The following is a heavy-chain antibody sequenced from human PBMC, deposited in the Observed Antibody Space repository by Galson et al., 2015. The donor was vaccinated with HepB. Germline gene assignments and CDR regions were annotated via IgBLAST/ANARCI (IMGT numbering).Heavy chain of an antibody. CDR2: ISLDSGNT. J-gene: IGHJ4*02. CDR1: GNTLRNYG. D-gene: IGHD6-19*01. Sequence: SVKVSCKASGNTLRNYGISWVRQAPGQGLEWMGWISLDSGNTNYAQKFQGRVTVTTGTSTTTANMELRSLRSDDTAVYYCATNGYSSGWPPLVYWGQGVLVTVSS. CDR3: ATNGYSSGWPPLVY. V-gene: IGHV1-18*04.